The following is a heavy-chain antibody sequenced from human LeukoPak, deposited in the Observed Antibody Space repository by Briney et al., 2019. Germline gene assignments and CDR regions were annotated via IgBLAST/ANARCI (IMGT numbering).Heavy chain of an antibody. CDR3: AREGYSYGSRAFDI. D-gene: IGHD5-18*01. Sequence: PSETLSLTCTVSGGSISSYYWSWIRQPPGKGLEWIGYIYYSGSTNYNPSLKSRVTISVDTSKNQFSLKLGSVTAADTAVYYCAREGYSYGSRAFDIWGQGTMVTVSS. CDR1: GGSISSYY. CDR2: IYYSGST. J-gene: IGHJ3*02. V-gene: IGHV4-59*01.